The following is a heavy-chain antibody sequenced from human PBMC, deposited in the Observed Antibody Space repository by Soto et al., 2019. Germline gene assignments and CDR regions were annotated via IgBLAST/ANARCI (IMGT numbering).Heavy chain of an antibody. Sequence: LSLSCAASGFTFSSYWMSWVRQAPGKGLEWVANIKQDGSEKYYVDSVKGRFTISRDNAKNSLYLQMNSLRAEDTAVYYCARALIVDYYYYGMDVWGQGTTVTVSS. CDR3: ARALIVDYYYYGMDV. CDR1: GFTFSSYW. V-gene: IGHV3-7*01. J-gene: IGHJ6*02. D-gene: IGHD1-26*01. CDR2: IKQDGSEK.